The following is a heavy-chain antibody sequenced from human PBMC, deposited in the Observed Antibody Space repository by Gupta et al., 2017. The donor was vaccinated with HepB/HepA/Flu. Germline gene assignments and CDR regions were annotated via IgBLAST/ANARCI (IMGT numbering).Heavy chain of an antibody. J-gene: IGHJ6*02. CDR3: AREPRAIVVVPAASRPNYYYGMDV. CDR2: MNPNSGNT. Sequence: QVQLVQSGAEVKKPGASVKVSCKASGYTFTSYDINWVRQATGQGLEWMGWMNPNSGNTGYAQKFQGRVTMTRNTSISTAYMELSSLRSEDTAVYYCAREPRAIVVVPAASRPNYYYGMDVWGQGTTVTVSS. V-gene: IGHV1-8*01. CDR1: GYTFTSYD. D-gene: IGHD2-2*01.